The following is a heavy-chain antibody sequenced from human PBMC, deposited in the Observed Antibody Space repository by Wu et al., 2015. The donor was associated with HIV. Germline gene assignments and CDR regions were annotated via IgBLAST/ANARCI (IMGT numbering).Heavy chain of an antibody. J-gene: IGHJ4*02. CDR1: GYTFTGYY. D-gene: IGHD3-22*01. Sequence: QVQLVQSGAEVKKPGASVKVSCKASGYTFTGYYMHWVRQAPGQGLEWMGWINPNSGGTNYAQKFQGRVTMTRDTSISTAYMELSRLRSDDTAVYYCARESPLRYYDSSGYYPYYFDYWGQGTLVTVSS. CDR3: ARESPLRYYDSSGYYPYYFDY. CDR2: INPNSGGT. V-gene: IGHV1-2*02.